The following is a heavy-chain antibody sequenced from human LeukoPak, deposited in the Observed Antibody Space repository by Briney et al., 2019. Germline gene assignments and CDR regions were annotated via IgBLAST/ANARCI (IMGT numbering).Heavy chain of an antibody. CDR1: GFSFTKYW. Sequence: GGSLRLSCAASGFSFTKYWMTWVRQAPGKGLEWVANINLNGSDKFYVDSVKGRFTISRDNAKNSLSLQMNSLGAEDTAVYYCAREPNSFDYWGQGTLVPVSS. CDR3: AREPNSFDY. V-gene: IGHV3-7*01. J-gene: IGHJ4*02. CDR2: INLNGSDK.